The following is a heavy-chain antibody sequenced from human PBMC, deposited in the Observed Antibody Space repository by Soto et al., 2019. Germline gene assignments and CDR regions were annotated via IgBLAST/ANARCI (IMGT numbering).Heavy chain of an antibody. CDR2: IVVGSGNT. V-gene: IGHV1-58*02. CDR3: AAVGSNYQINAFDI. Sequence: SVKVSCKASGFTFTSSAMQWVRQARGQRLEWIGWIVVGSGNTNYAQKFQERVTITRDMSTSTAYMELSSLRSEDTAVYYCAAVGSNYQINAFDIWGQGTMVTVSS. CDR1: GFTFTSSA. D-gene: IGHD4-4*01. J-gene: IGHJ3*02.